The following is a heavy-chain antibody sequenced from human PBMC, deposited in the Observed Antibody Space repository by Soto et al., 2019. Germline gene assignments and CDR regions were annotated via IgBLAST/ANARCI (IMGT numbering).Heavy chain of an antibody. CDR2: ISGSGGST. CDR1: GFTFSSYA. D-gene: IGHD3-3*01. V-gene: IGHV3-23*01. J-gene: IGHJ4*02. CDR3: VGVSVYDFWSGYFHFDY. Sequence: EVQLLESGGGLVQPGGSLRLSCAASGFTFSSYAMSWVRQAPGKGLEWVSAISGSGGSTYYADSVKGRFTISRDNSKNTLYLQMNSLRAEDTAVYYCVGVSVYDFWSGYFHFDYWGQGTLVTVSS.